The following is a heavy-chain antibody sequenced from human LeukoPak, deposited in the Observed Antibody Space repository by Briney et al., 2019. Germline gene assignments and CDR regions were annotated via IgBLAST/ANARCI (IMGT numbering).Heavy chain of an antibody. CDR2: IWYDGSNK. J-gene: IGHJ4*02. V-gene: IGHV3-33*01. CDR1: GFTFSSYG. D-gene: IGHD3-22*01. CDR3: ARAPYDSSGYYYVALDY. Sequence: GGSLRLSCAASGFTFSSYGMHWVRQAPGKGLEWVAVIWYDGSNKYYADSVKGRFTISRDNSKNTLYLQMNSLRAEDTAVYYCARAPYDSSGYYYVALDYWGQGTLVTVSS.